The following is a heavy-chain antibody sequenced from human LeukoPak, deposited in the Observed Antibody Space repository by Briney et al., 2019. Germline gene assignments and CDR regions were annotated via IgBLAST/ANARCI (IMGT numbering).Heavy chain of an antibody. CDR2: IYYTGST. D-gene: IGHD6-19*01. Sequence: SETLSLTCTVSGGSISSYYWSWIRQPPGKGLEWVGCIYYTGSTNYNPSLKSRVTISVHTSKHQSSLKLSSMTAAHTAVYYCAPGRAYSSVDYWGQGTLVTVSS. CDR1: GGSISSYY. CDR3: APGRAYSSVDY. V-gene: IGHV4-59*01. J-gene: IGHJ4*02.